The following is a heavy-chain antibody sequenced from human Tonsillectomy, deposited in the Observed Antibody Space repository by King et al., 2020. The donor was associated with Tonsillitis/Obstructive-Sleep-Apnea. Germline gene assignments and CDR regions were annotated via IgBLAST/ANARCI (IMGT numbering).Heavy chain of an antibody. Sequence: QLQLQESGPGLVKPSETLSLTCTVSGGSISSSSYYWDWIRQPPGKGLEWIGSISYSGSTYYSPSLKSRVTISVDTSKNQFSLKLSSVTAADTAVYYCAIPIWVDHGYNSADEEGAFDIWGQGTMVTVSS. J-gene: IGHJ3*02. CDR2: ISYSGST. CDR3: AIPIWVDHGYNSADEEGAFDI. CDR1: GGSISSSSYY. D-gene: IGHD4-23*01. V-gene: IGHV4-39*01.